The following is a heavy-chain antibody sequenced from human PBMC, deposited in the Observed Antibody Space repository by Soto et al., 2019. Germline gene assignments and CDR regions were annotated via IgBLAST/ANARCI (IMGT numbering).Heavy chain of an antibody. Sequence: GGSLILSCAASGFTFSSYAMHWVRQAPGKGLEWVAVISYDGSNKYYADSVKGRFTISRDNSKNTLYLQMNSLRAEDTAVYYCARAVWSYYLVGSGASDDAFDIWGQGTMVTVSS. CDR3: ARAVWSYYLVGSGASDDAFDI. CDR1: GFTFSSYA. D-gene: IGHD1-26*01. J-gene: IGHJ3*02. V-gene: IGHV3-30-3*01. CDR2: ISYDGSNK.